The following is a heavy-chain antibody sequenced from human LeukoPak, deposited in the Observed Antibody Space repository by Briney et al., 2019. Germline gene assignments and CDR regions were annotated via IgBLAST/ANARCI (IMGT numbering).Heavy chain of an antibody. D-gene: IGHD3-22*01. Sequence: GGSLRLSCAASGFTFSSYSMNWVRQAPGKGLEWVSYISSSSSTIYYADSVKGRFTISRDNPKNTLYLQMNSLRAEDTAVYYCVRDNYYDSSDKPLTAFDIWGQGTMVTVSS. J-gene: IGHJ3*02. V-gene: IGHV3-48*01. CDR3: VRDNYYDSSDKPLTAFDI. CDR2: ISSSSSTI. CDR1: GFTFSSYS.